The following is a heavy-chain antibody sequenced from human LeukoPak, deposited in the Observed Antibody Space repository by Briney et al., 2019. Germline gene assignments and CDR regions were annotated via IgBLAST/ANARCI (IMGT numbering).Heavy chain of an antibody. CDR1: GYTFTGYY. D-gene: IGHD7-27*01. V-gene: IGHV1-2*02. Sequence: ASVKVSCKASGYTFTGYYMHWVRQAPGQGLEWMGWINPNSGGTNYAQKFQGRISMTRDTSISTVYMELSGLRSDDTAVYYCARGPSTGDFDYWGQGTLVTVSS. J-gene: IGHJ4*02. CDR3: ARGPSTGDFDY. CDR2: INPNSGGT.